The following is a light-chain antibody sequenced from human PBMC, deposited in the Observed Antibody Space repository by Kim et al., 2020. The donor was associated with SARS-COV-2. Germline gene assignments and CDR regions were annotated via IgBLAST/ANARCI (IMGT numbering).Light chain of an antibody. V-gene: IGLV3-21*01. CDR1: NIGSKS. CDR2: YDS. J-gene: IGLJ6*01. CDR3: KGGESGSDLSYV. Sequence: SYELTQPPSVSVAPGKTARITCGGNNIGSKSVHWYQQKPGQAPVLVIYYDSDRPSGIPERFSGSNSGNTATLTISRVEAGDEADYYCKGGESGSDLSYV.